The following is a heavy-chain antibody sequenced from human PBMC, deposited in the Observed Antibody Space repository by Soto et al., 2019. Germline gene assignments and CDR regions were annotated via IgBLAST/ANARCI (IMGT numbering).Heavy chain of an antibody. V-gene: IGHV4-31*03. CDR1: GGSISSGAYY. J-gene: IGHJ5*02. CDR3: ARGSRSWNYP. CDR2: INYSGST. D-gene: IGHD1-7*01. Sequence: QVQLQESGPGLVKPSQTLSLTCSVSGGSISSGAYYWNWIRQHPGKGLEWIGYINYSGSTYYNPSLKSRLSMSVDTSKNQFSLRLSSMTAADTAVYYCARGSRSWNYPWGQGILVTVSS.